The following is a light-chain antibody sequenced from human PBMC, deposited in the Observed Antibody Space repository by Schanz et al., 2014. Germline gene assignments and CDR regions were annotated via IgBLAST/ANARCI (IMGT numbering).Light chain of an antibody. CDR3: QQYSNWPLA. CDR2: GAS. J-gene: IGKJ5*01. V-gene: IGKV3-15*01. Sequence: EIVMTQSPATLSVSPGERATLSCRASESISDNLAWYQHKPGQAPRLLIYGASTRATGIPARFSGGGSGTEFTLTISSLQSEDFAVYYCQQYSNWPLAFGQGTRLEIK. CDR1: ESISDN.